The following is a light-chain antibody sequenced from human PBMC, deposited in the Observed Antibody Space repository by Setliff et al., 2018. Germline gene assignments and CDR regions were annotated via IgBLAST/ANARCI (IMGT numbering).Light chain of an antibody. CDR1: SSNIGRRT. V-gene: IGLV1-44*01. CDR3: SAWGDSLNACV. J-gene: IGLJ1*01. Sequence: QSVLTQPPSASGTPGQLVTISCSGSSSNIGRRTVNWYQQVPGMAPKLPIYSQNQRPSGVPDRFSASKSGTSASLAISGLQSDDEADYYCSAWGDSLNACVFGTGTKVTVL. CDR2: SQN.